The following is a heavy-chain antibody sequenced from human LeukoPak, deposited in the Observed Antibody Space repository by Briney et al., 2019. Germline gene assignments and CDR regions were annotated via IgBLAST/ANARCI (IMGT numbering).Heavy chain of an antibody. D-gene: IGHD2/OR15-2a*01. Sequence: SGPTLVKPTETLTLTCTFSGFSLTTSGVGVGWIRQPPGKAPEWLALIYWDDDERYSASLKSRLTNTKDTFRNQVVLTMTKMDPVDTGTYYCARTIDPLGVIVPSALSYVDWGQGTLVTVSS. CDR1: GFSLTTSGVG. V-gene: IGHV2-5*02. CDR3: ARTIDPLGVIVPSALSYVD. J-gene: IGHJ4*02. CDR2: IYWDDDE.